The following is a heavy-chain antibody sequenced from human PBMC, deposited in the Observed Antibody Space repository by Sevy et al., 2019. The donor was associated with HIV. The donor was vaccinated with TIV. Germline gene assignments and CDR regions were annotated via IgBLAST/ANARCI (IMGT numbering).Heavy chain of an antibody. CDR2: INPNSGGT. CDR1: GYTLTGYY. CDR3: ARDAQLWPYNWLDP. D-gene: IGHD5-18*01. J-gene: IGHJ5*02. V-gene: IGHV1-2*02. Sequence: ASVKVSCKASGYTLTGYYIYWVRQAPGQGLEWMGWINPNSGGTNYAQKFQGRVTMTTDTSINTAYMELSGLRADDTAVYYCARDAQLWPYNWLDPWGQGTLVTVSS.